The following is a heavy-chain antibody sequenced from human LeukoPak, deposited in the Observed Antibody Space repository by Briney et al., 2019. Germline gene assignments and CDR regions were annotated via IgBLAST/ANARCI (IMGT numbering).Heavy chain of an antibody. CDR2: IDLDGSST. CDR1: GFTFSSYW. V-gene: IGHV3-74*01. D-gene: IGHD4-17*01. CDR3: AKEIWPTVTIPGRTYFDY. J-gene: IGHJ4*02. Sequence: GALRLSCAVSGFTFSSYWMHWVRQGPGKGLVWVSRIDLDGSSTSYVDSVKGRFTISRDNAKNTVYLQMNSLRAEDTAVYYCAKEIWPTVTIPGRTYFDYWGQGTLVTVSS.